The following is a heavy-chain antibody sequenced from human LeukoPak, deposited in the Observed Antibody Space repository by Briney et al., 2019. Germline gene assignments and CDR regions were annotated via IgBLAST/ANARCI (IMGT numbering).Heavy chain of an antibody. CDR1: GLTFSSYS. CDR3: AKGKGSSALGY. D-gene: IGHD3-16*01. CDR2: ISSSSSYI. V-gene: IGHV3-21*01. Sequence: GGSLRLSCAASGLTFSSYSMNWVRQAPGKGLEWVSSISSSSSYIYYADSVKGRFTISRDNSKNTMYLEMKSLRVEDTALYYCAKGKGSSALGYWGQGTLVTVSS. J-gene: IGHJ4*02.